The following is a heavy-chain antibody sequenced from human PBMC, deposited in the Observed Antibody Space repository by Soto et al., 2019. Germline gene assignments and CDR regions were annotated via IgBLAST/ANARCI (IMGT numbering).Heavy chain of an antibody. D-gene: IGHD2-2*01. CDR2: ISYDGSNK. CDR3: AKESASQGYCSSTSCYLNWFDP. Sequence: GGSLRLSSAASEFTFRSYGMHWVRQAPGKGLEWVAVISYDGSNKYYADSVKGRFTISRDNSKNTLYLQMNSLRAEGTAVYYCAKESASQGYCSSTSCYLNWFDPWGQGTLVTVSS. V-gene: IGHV3-30*18. CDR1: EFTFRSYG. J-gene: IGHJ5*02.